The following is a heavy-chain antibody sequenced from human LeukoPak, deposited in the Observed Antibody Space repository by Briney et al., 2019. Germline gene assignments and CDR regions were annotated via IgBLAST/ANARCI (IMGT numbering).Heavy chain of an antibody. CDR3: ARGPQWLVRGSRYGMDV. J-gene: IGHJ6*02. CDR2: INHSGST. V-gene: IGHV4-34*01. CDR1: GGSFSGYY. D-gene: IGHD6-19*01. Sequence: SETLSLTCAVYGGSFSGYYWSWLRQPPGKGLEWIGEINHSGSTNYNPSLKSRVTISVDTSKNQFSLKLSSVTAADTAVYYCARGPQWLVRGSRYGMDVWGQGTLVTVSS.